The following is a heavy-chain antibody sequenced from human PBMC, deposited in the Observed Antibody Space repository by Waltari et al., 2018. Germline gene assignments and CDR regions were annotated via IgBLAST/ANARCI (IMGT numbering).Heavy chain of an antibody. CDR3: ARDHGFGELDYFDY. CDR1: GGSTSSGGHY. Sequence: QVQLQESGPGLVKPSQTLSLTFTVSGGSTSSGGHYWSWIRQHPGKGLEWIGYIYYSGSTYYNPSLKSRVTISVDTSKNQFSLKLSSVTAADTAVYYCARDHGFGELDYFDYWGQGTLVTVSS. D-gene: IGHD3-10*01. CDR2: IYYSGST. V-gene: IGHV4-31*03. J-gene: IGHJ4*02.